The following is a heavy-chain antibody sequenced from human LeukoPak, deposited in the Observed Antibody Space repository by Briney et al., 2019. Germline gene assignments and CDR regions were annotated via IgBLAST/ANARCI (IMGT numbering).Heavy chain of an antibody. D-gene: IGHD3-22*01. CDR1: GYTFTSYY. J-gene: IGHJ4*02. Sequence: ASVKVSCKASGYTFTSYYMHWVRQAPGQGLEWMGIINPSGGRTSYAQKFQGRVTMTEDTSTDTAYMELSSLRSEDTAVYYCATIDGHYDSSGYWGQGTLVIVSS. CDR2: INPSGGRT. V-gene: IGHV1-46*01. CDR3: ATIDGHYDSSGY.